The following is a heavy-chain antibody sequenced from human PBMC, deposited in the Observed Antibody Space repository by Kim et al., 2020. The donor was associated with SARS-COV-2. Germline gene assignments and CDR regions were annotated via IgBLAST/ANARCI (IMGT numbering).Heavy chain of an antibody. J-gene: IGHJ5*02. CDR1: GYTLTELS. D-gene: IGHD3-3*01. CDR2: FDPEDGET. Sequence: ASVKVSCKVSGYTLTELSMHWVRQAPGKGLEWMGGFDPEDGETIYAQKFQGRVTMTEDTSTDTAYLELSSLRSEDTAVYYCATATVFGVANWFDPWGQGTLVPVPS. V-gene: IGHV1-24*01. CDR3: ATATVFGVANWFDP.